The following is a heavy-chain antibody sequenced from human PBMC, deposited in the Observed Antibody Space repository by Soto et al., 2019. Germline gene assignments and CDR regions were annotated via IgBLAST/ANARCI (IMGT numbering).Heavy chain of an antibody. CDR2: IHYSGSI. V-gene: IGHV4-31*03. CDR3: ARQSESTGYFYGGFDP. J-gene: IGHJ5*02. CDR1: GGSINSRGYY. D-gene: IGHD3-9*01. Sequence: QVQLQESGPGLVRPSQTLSLTCTVSGGSINSRGYYWTWIRQHPGKGLEWIGNIHYSGSIHFNPSLKSRLTMLVDTSENQFSLKLTSVTAADTAVYYCARQSESTGYFYGGFDPWGQGTLVTVSS.